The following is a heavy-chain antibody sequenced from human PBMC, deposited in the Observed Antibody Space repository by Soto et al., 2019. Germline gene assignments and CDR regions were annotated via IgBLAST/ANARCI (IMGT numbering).Heavy chain of an antibody. V-gene: IGHV4-59*01. CDR1: GDSISSYY. J-gene: IGHJ4*02. CDR2: IYYSGST. Sequence: SETLSLTCTVSGDSISSYYWSWIRQPPGKGLEWIGYIYYSGSTNYNPSLKIRVTISLDKSKNQFSLNLSSVTAAATAVYYCGKARDHPSLDYGAPGALLPVS. CDR3: GKARDHPSLDY.